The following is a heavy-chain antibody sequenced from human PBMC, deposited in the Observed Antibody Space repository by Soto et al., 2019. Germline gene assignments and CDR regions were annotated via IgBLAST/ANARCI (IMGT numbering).Heavy chain of an antibody. Sequence: PSETLSLTCTVSGGSISSGGYYWSWIRQHPGKGLEWIGYVYYSGRTYYNPSLKSRVTISVDTSKNQFSLKLSSVTAADTAVYYCARDRDGYCSSTSCSYYGMDVWGQGTTVTVSS. J-gene: IGHJ6*02. CDR1: GGSISSGGYY. V-gene: IGHV4-31*03. CDR2: VYYSGRT. D-gene: IGHD2-2*01. CDR3: ARDRDGYCSSTSCSYYGMDV.